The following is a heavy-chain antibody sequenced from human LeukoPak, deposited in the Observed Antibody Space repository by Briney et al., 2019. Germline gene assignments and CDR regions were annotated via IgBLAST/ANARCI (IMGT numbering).Heavy chain of an antibody. Sequence: SETLSLTCTVSGGSISSYYWSWIRQPPGKGLEWIGYIYYSGSTNYNPSLKGRVTISVDTSKNQFSLKLSSVTAADTAVYYCAGSLSGLGGFFDYWGQGTLVTVSS. D-gene: IGHD3/OR15-3a*01. J-gene: IGHJ4*02. CDR1: GGSISSYY. V-gene: IGHV4-59*01. CDR2: IYYSGST. CDR3: AGSLSGLGGFFDY.